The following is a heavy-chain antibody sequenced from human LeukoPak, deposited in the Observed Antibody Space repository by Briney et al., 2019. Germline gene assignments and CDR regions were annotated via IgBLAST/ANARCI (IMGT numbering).Heavy chain of an antibody. CDR2: IYYSGST. CDR1: GGSISSYY. Sequence: SETLSLTCTVSGGSISSYYWSWIRQPPGKGLEWIGYIYYSGSTYYNPSLKSRVTISVDTSKNQFSLKLSSVTAADTAVYYCARELGDIVVVPAAYFDYWGQGTLVTVSS. V-gene: IGHV4-30-4*08. J-gene: IGHJ4*02. CDR3: ARELGDIVVVPAAYFDY. D-gene: IGHD2-2*01.